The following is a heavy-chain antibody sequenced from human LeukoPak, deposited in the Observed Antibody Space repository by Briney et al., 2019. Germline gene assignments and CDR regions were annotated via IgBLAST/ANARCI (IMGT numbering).Heavy chain of an antibody. CDR1: GFTFNNFV. D-gene: IGHD1-26*01. J-gene: IGHJ4*02. Sequence: PGGSLRLSCLASGFTFNNFVMNWVRKAPGKGLEWVSSISGSGGTTYQADSVKGRFTISRDNSKSTLYLQMTSLRAEDTALYYCAKDNGRPGLPFDYWGQGTLVTVSS. V-gene: IGHV3-23*01. CDR2: ISGSGGTT. CDR3: AKDNGRPGLPFDY.